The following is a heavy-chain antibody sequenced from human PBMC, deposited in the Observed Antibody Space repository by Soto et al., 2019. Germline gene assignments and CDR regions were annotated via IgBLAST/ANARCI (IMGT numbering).Heavy chain of an antibody. CDR1: GGSISSSSYY. V-gene: IGHV4-39*01. CDR3: ARGVGDCTNGVCYPFDY. Sequence: PSETLSLTCTVSGGSISSSSYYRGWIRQPPGKGLEWIGSIYYSGSTYYNPSLKSRVTISVDTSKNQFSLKLSSVTAADTAVYYCARGVGDCTNGVCYPFDYWGQGTLVTVSS. D-gene: IGHD2-8*01. CDR2: IYYSGST. J-gene: IGHJ4*02.